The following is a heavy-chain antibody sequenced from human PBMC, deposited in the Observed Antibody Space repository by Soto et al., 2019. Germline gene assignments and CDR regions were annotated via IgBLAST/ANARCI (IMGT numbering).Heavy chain of an antibody. CDR1: GYSFTSYW. CDR2: IDPSDSYT. J-gene: IGHJ6*02. CDR3: ARRAVGCSSTSCYKGNYYYYGMDV. Sequence: PGESLKISCKGSGYSFTSYWISWVRQMPGKGLEWMGRIDPSDSYTNYSPSFQGHVTISADKSISTAYLQWSSLKASDTAMYYCARRAVGCSSTSCYKGNYYYYGMDVWGQGTTVTVSS. V-gene: IGHV5-10-1*01. D-gene: IGHD2-2*02.